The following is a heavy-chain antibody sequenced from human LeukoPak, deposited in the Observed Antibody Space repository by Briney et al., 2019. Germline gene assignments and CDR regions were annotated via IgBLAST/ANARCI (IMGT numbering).Heavy chain of an antibody. V-gene: IGHV4-39*01. CDR3: ARHRSGAYSYGVHDY. Sequence: PSETLSLTCTVSGGSISSSSYHWGWIRQPPGKGLEWIGSIYYSGNTYYNPSLKSRVTISVDTSKNQFSLKLSSVTAADTAVYYCARHRSGAYSYGVHDYWGQGTLVTVSS. CDR1: GGSISSSSYH. D-gene: IGHD5-18*01. J-gene: IGHJ4*02. CDR2: IYYSGNT.